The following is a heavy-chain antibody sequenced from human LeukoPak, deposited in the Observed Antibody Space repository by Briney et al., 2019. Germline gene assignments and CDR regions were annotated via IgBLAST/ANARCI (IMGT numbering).Heavy chain of an antibody. J-gene: IGHJ4*02. Sequence: GGSLRLSCAASGFTFSSYAMSWVRQAPGKGLEWVSAISGSGGSTYYADSVKGRFTISKDNSKNTLYLQMNSLRAEDTAVYYCAKTFGHSSGWFDYWGQGTLVTVSS. V-gene: IGHV3-23*01. D-gene: IGHD6-19*01. CDR1: GFTFSSYA. CDR3: AKTFGHSSGWFDY. CDR2: ISGSGGST.